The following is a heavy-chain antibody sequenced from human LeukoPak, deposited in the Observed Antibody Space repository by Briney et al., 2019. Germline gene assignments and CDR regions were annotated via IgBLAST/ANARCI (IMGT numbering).Heavy chain of an antibody. V-gene: IGHV3-15*01. CDR3: STAVVVTAKYFQH. J-gene: IGHJ1*01. CDR2: IKSKTDGGQT. CDR1: GFPFSKAW. D-gene: IGHD2-21*02. Sequence: GGSLSLSCAVSGFPFSKAWMSWVRQPPGKGLEWVGHIKSKTDGGQTDYAAPVKGRFTISRNDSKNTLYLQMNSLKTEDTAVYYCSTAVVVTAKYFQHWGQGTLVTVSS.